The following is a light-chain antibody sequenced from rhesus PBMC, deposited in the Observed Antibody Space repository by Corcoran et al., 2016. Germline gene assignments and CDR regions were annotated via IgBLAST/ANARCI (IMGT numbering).Light chain of an antibody. Sequence: QSAPTQSPSVSGSPGQSVTISCTGTSSDIGGSNRVSWYQLHPGKAPKVPIYKVIKRPSGVSDRFSGSKSGNTASLTISGLQAEDEADYYCSSYATFNTFTFGSGTRLTVL. CDR2: KVI. V-gene: IGLV2-13*03. J-gene: IGLJ1*01. CDR3: SSYATFNTFT. CDR1: SSDIGGSNR.